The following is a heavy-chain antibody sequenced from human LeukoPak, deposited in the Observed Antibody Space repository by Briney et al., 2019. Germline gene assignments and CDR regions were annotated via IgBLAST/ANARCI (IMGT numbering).Heavy chain of an antibody. D-gene: IGHD3-22*01. CDR1: GFTFDDYA. CDR3: AKDKDAYYDSLHY. Sequence: GGSLRFSCAASGFTFDDYAMHWIRHAPGKRLECVSGISWNGGSISYADSVKGRFTITRDNAKNSLYLQMNSLRPEHTAFYYCAKDKDAYYDSLHYWGQGALVTVSS. V-gene: IGHV3-9*01. J-gene: IGHJ4*02. CDR2: ISWNGGSI.